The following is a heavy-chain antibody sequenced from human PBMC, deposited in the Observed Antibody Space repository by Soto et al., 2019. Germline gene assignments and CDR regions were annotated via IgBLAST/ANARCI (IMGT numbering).Heavy chain of an antibody. CDR2: IIPIFGTA. J-gene: IGHJ4*02. V-gene: IGHV1-69*13. CDR3: ASGRKPVQNFDY. CDR1: GGTFSSYA. Sequence: RASVKVSCKASGGTFSSYAISWVRQAPGQGLEWMGGIIPIFGTANYAQKFQGRVTITADESTSTAYMELSSLRSEDTAVYYCASGRKPVQNFDYWGQGTLVTVSS.